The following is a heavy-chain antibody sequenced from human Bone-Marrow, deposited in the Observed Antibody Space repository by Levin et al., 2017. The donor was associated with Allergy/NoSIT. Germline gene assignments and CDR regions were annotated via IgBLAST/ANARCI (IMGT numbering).Heavy chain of an antibody. CDR3: ARGARKVVANSGPYDGFDI. CDR1: GYTFTSYG. V-gene: IGHV1-18*01. CDR2: ISAYNGNT. Sequence: SGESLKISCKASGYTFTSYGITWVRQAPGQGLEWMGWISAYNGNTNYAQNLQGRVAMTTDTSTTTTYMELSSLRSDDTAVYYCARGARKVVANSGPYDGFDIWGQGTLVTVSS. D-gene: IGHD2-15*01. J-gene: IGHJ3*02.